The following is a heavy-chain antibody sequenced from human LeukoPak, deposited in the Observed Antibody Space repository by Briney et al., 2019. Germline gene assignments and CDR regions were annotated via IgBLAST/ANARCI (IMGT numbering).Heavy chain of an antibody. D-gene: IGHD6-6*01. CDR3: AKVELAGY. CDR1: GSTFDDYA. Sequence: GGSLRLSCAASGSTFDDYAMHWVRQAPGKGLEWVSGISWNSGSIGYADSVKGRFTVSRDNAKNSLYLQMNSLRAEDTALYYCAKVELAGYWGQGTLVTVSS. J-gene: IGHJ4*02. V-gene: IGHV3-9*01. CDR2: ISWNSGSI.